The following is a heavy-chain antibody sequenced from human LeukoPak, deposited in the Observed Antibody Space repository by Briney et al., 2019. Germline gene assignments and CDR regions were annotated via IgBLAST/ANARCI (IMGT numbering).Heavy chain of an antibody. D-gene: IGHD3-3*01. Sequence: GESLKISCKGSGYTFTTYWIGWVRQMPGKGLEWMGIIYPGDSNTRYSPSFQGQVTISADKSISTAYLQWSSLKASDTAMYYCARQGTIFGVVRDYYYYMDVWGKGTTVTVSS. V-gene: IGHV5-51*01. CDR1: GYTFTTYW. CDR3: ARQGTIFGVVRDYYYYMDV. J-gene: IGHJ6*03. CDR2: IYPGDSNT.